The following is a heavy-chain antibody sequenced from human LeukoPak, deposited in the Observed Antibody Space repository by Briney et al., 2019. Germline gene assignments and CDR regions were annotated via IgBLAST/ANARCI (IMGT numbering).Heavy chain of an antibody. CDR2: IWYDGSNE. CDR3: ARAIAGAGAFTRYGIQV. V-gene: IGHV3-33*01. Sequence: GRSLRLSCAASGFTFNSYGMHWVRQAPGKGLEWVAVIWYDGSNENSADSVKGRFTISRDNSKNTLYLQMNSLRAEDTAVYYCARAIAGAGAFTRYGIQVWGQGTTVTVS. CDR1: GFTFNSYG. D-gene: IGHD6-19*01. J-gene: IGHJ6*02.